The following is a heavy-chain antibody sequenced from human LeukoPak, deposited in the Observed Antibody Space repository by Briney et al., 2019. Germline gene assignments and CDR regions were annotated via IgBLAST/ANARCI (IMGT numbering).Heavy chain of an antibody. Sequence: GGSLRLSCAASGFTFSSYSMNWVRQAPGKGLEWVSSISSSSSYIYYADSVKGRFTISRDNAKNSLYLQMNSLRAGDTAVYYCARVVVAALDAFDIWGQGTMVTVSS. CDR1: GFTFSSYS. D-gene: IGHD2-15*01. V-gene: IGHV3-21*01. CDR2: ISSSSSYI. CDR3: ARVVVAALDAFDI. J-gene: IGHJ3*02.